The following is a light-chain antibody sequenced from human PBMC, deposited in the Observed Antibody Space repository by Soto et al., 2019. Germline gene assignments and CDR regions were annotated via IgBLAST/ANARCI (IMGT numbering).Light chain of an antibody. J-gene: IGLJ1*01. CDR3: RSYDTSLSGFYV. V-gene: IGLV1-40*01. CDR2: GNV. Sequence: QSVLTQPPSVSGAPGQRVTISCTGSSSNIGAGYDVHWYQQLPGTAPKLLIYGNVNRPSGVPDRFSGSKSGTSASLAITGLQPEDEADYYCRSYDTSLSGFYVFATGTKVTVL. CDR1: SSNIGAGYD.